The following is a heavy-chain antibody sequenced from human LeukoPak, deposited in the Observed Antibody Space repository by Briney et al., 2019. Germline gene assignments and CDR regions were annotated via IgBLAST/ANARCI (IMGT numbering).Heavy chain of an antibody. CDR3: AKASGSYLRWVDY. CDR2: IIPILGIA. J-gene: IGHJ4*02. CDR1: GGTFSSYA. Sequence: GASVKVSCKASGGTFSSYAISWVRQAPGQGLEWMGRIIPILGIANYAQKFQGRVTITADKSTSTTYMELNSLRAEDTAVYYCAKASGSYLRWVDYWGQGTLVTVSS. D-gene: IGHD1-26*01. V-gene: IGHV1-69*04.